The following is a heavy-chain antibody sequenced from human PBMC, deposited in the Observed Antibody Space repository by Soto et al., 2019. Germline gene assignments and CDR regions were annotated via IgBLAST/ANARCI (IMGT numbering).Heavy chain of an antibody. V-gene: IGHV1-2*04. CDR2: INPNRSGT. Sequence: ASVKVSCKASGYTFTGYYMHWVRQAPGQGIEWMGWINPNRSGTNYAQKFQGWVTMTRDTSISTAYMELSRLRSDDTAVYYCARDCCGYSGYDSMNWFDPWGQGTLVTVSS. CDR3: ARDCCGYSGYDSMNWFDP. CDR1: GYTFTGYY. J-gene: IGHJ5*02. D-gene: IGHD5-12*01.